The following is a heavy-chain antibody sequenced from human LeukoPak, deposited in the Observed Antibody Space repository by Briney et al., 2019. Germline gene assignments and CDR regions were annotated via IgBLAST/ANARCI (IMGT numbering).Heavy chain of an antibody. Sequence: GGSLRLSCAASGFTFSDYHMSWIRQAPGKGLEWVSYISSSGSTIYYADSVKGRFTISRDNAKNSLYLQMNSLRAEDTAVYYCARAKQGDSNNQKPYYDFWSGYLYYFDYWGQGTLVTVSS. CDR2: ISSSGSTI. CDR1: GFTFSDYH. J-gene: IGHJ4*02. CDR3: ARAKQGDSNNQKPYYDFWSGYLYYFDY. D-gene: IGHD3-3*01. V-gene: IGHV3-11*04.